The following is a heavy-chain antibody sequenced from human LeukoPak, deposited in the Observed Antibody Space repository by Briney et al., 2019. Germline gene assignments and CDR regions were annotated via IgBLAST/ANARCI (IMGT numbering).Heavy chain of an antibody. CDR3: ARDSRASGYYYYYGMDV. CDR2: VYYSGST. CDR1: GGSISDSNYY. J-gene: IGHJ6*02. D-gene: IGHD1-26*01. V-gene: IGHV4-31*03. Sequence: SETLSLTCTVSGGSISDSNYYWTWIRHHPGKGLEWIGYVYYSGSTYQNPSLGRRVTISVDTSKNQFSLNLSSVTAADTAVYFCARDSRASGYYYYYGMDVWGQGTTVTVSS.